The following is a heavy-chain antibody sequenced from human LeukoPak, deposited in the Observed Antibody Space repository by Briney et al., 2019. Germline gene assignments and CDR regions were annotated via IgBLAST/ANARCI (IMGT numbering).Heavy chain of an antibody. CDR1: GASISSYY. CDR2: VYYSGST. V-gene: IGHV4-59*01. CDR3: ARGSWAVRARYFFDY. J-gene: IGHJ4*02. D-gene: IGHD4-17*01. Sequence: PSETLSLTCTGSGASISSYYWSWIRQPPGKGLEWIGYVYYSGSTNYNPSLRSRVTLSLDTSKNQFSLKLSSVTAADTAVYFCARGSWAVRARYFFDYWGQGTLVTVSS.